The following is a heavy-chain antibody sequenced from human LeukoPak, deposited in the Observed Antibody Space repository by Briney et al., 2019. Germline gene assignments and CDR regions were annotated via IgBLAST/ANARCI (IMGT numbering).Heavy chain of an antibody. Sequence: ASVKVSCKVSGYTLTELSMHWVRQAPGKGLEWMGGFDPEDGETIYAQKFQGRVTMTEDTSTDTAYMELSSLRSEDTAVYYCATDLRSSWYGIFDYWGQGTLVTVSS. CDR1: GYTLTELS. J-gene: IGHJ4*02. CDR3: ATDLRSSWYGIFDY. CDR2: FDPEDGET. V-gene: IGHV1-24*01. D-gene: IGHD6-13*01.